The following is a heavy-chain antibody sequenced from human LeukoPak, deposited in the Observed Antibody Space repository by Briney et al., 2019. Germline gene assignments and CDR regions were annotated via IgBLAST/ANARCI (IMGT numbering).Heavy chain of an antibody. CDR1: GYIFTSYY. J-gene: IGHJ5*02. Sequence: ASVKVSCKASGYIFTSYYMHWVRQAPGQGLEWMGRIIPILGIANYAQKFQGRVTITADKSTSTAYMELSSLRSEDTAVYYCARDLAMVRGEYWFDPWGQGTLVTVSS. CDR2: IIPILGIA. CDR3: ARDLAMVRGEYWFDP. V-gene: IGHV1-69*04. D-gene: IGHD3-10*01.